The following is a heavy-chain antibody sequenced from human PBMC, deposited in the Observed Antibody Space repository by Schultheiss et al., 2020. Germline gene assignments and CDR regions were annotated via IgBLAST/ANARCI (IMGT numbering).Heavy chain of an antibody. V-gene: IGHV2-5*01. CDR3: ARILNLRYSSGWYCSDY. D-gene: IGHD6-19*01. CDR1: GFSLSTSGVG. Sequence: SGPTLVKPTQTLTLTCTFSGFSLSTSGVGVGWIRQPPGKALEWLALIYWNDDKRYSPSLKSRLTITKDTSKNQVVLTMTNMDPVDTATYYCARILNLRYSSGWYCSDYWGQGTLVTVSS. CDR2: IYWNDDK. J-gene: IGHJ4*02.